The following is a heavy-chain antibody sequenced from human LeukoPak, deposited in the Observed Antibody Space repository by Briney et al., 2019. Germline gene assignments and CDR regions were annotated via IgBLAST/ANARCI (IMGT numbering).Heavy chain of an antibody. J-gene: IGHJ6*03. D-gene: IGHD3-10*01. V-gene: IGHV1-69*01. Sequence: SVKVSCKASGVTFISYAITWVRQGPGQGHECMGGIIPIFGTANYAQKFQGRVTITADESASTVYLELSSLRSDDTAVYYCARGIRGTRDHSYYYMDVWGKGTTVTVSS. CDR3: ARGIRGTRDHSYYYMDV. CDR2: IIPIFGTA. CDR1: GVTFISYA.